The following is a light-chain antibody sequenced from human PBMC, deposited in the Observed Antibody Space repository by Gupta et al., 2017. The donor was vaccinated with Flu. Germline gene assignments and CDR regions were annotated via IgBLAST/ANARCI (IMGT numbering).Light chain of an antibody. Sequence: PSVRAASVGGRVTITCRARQGSSRILAGCQQKPAKAPKRLIYTVSTWQGGVPSRCSGSGCGTEDTITISSLQPEDCAADYCRQDNNYPLTFGGGTKVEIK. J-gene: IGKJ4*01. CDR3: RQDNNYPLT. CDR2: TVS. CDR1: QGSSRI. V-gene: IGKV1-9*01.